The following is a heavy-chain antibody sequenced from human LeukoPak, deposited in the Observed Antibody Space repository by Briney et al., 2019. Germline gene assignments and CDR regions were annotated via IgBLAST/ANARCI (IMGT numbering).Heavy chain of an antibody. D-gene: IGHD6-6*01. Sequence: SETLSLTCTVSGYSISSGYYWGWIRQPPGKGLEWIGSIYHSGSTYYNPSLKSRVTISVDTSKNQFSLKLSSVTAADTAVYYCARGNSSSSWRYYYYYYMDVWGKGTTVTVSS. CDR3: ARGNSSSSWRYYYYYYMDV. CDR2: IYHSGST. J-gene: IGHJ6*03. CDR1: GYSISSGYY. V-gene: IGHV4-38-2*02.